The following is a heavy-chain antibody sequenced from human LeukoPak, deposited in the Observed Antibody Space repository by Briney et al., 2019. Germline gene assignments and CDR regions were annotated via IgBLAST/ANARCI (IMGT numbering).Heavy chain of an antibody. CDR1: GYSFTSYW. V-gene: IGHV5-51*01. CDR2: IYPGDSDT. Sequence: GESLKISCMGSGYSFTSYWIGWVRQMLGKGLEWMGIIYPGDSDTRYSPSFQGQVTISADKSISTAYLQWSSLKASDTAMYYCARHYYDYVWGSYRASQIDYWGQGTLVTVSS. J-gene: IGHJ4*02. CDR3: ARHYYDYVWGSYRASQIDY. D-gene: IGHD3-16*02.